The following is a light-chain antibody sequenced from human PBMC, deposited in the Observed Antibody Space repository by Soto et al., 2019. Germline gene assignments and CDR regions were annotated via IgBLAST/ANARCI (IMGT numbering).Light chain of an antibody. CDR2: GAS. CDR1: QSVSSN. Sequence: EIGFTQSPATLSLSPGERATLSCRASQSVSSNLAWYQQKPGQAPTLLMSGASNRASGVPVRFSGSGSGTDFTLTITRLEPEDFALYYCQQYGGSPITFGLGTRLEIK. V-gene: IGKV3-20*01. CDR3: QQYGGSPIT. J-gene: IGKJ5*01.